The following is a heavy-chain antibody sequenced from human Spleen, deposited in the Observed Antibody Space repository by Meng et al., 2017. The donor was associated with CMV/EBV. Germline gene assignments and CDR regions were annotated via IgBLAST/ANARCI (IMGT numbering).Heavy chain of an antibody. CDR2: INPNSGGT. V-gene: IGHV1-2*02. D-gene: IGHD2-2*01. CDR3: ARAVVPAATFDP. CDR1: GYTFTGYH. J-gene: IGHJ5*02. Sequence: CKASGYTFTGYHMHWVRQAPGEGLEWMGWINPNSGGTKYAQKFQGRVTMTRDTSISTAYMELSRLRYDDTAVYYCARAVVPAATFDPWGQGTLVTVSS.